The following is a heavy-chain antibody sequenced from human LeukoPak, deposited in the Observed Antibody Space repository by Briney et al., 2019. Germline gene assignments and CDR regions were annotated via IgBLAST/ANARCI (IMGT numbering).Heavy chain of an antibody. V-gene: IGHV3-23*01. J-gene: IGHJ4*02. D-gene: IGHD6-19*01. Sequence: PGGSLRLSCAASGFTFSSYAMSWVRQAPGKGLEWVSVISGSGGSTYYADSVKGRFTISRDNSKNTLYLQMNSLRAEDTAVYYCAKVQWLGPRVPFFDYWGQGTLVTVSS. CDR1: GFTFSSYA. CDR2: ISGSGGST. CDR3: AKVQWLGPRVPFFDY.